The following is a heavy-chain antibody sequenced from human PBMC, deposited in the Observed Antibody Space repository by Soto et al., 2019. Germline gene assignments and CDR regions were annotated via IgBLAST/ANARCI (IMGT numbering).Heavy chain of an antibody. CDR2: MNPNSGNT. CDR1: GYTFTSYD. CDR3: ARGGYCSGGSCYSAFGAQDRTFYF. Sequence: QVQLVQSGAEVKKPGASVKVSCKASGYTFTSYDINWVRQATGQGLEWMGWMNPNSGNTGYAQKFQGRVTMTRNTSISTAYMELSSLRSEDTAVYYCARGGYCSGGSCYSAFGAQDRTFYFWGQGTLVTVSS. V-gene: IGHV1-8*01. J-gene: IGHJ4*02. D-gene: IGHD2-15*01.